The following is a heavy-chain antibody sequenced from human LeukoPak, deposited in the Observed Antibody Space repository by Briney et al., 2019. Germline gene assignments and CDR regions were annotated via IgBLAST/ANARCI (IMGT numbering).Heavy chain of an antibody. CDR1: GFSFNDYA. J-gene: IGHJ5*02. V-gene: IGHV3-23*01. CDR3: AEDRLSSPTAPRFNP. Sequence: GGSLRLSCAASGFSFNDYAMSWVRQAPGKGLEWVSVISGSGGRTSYADSVKGRFTISRDNSKNTLYLQMNSLRAEDTALYYCAEDRLSSPTAPRFNPWGQGTQVTVSS. CDR2: ISGSGGRT. D-gene: IGHD2/OR15-2a*01.